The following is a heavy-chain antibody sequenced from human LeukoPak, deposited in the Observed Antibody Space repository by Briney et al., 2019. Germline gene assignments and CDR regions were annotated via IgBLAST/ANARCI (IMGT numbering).Heavy chain of an antibody. Sequence: SETLSLTCAVYGGSFSGYYWSWIRQPPGKGLEGIGEINHSGSTNYNPSLKSRVTISVDTSKTQFSLKLSSVTAADTAVYYCARGVGSGSPKGDYFDYWGQGTLVTVSS. CDR2: INHSGST. V-gene: IGHV4-34*01. J-gene: IGHJ4*02. D-gene: IGHD3-10*01. CDR3: ARGVGSGSPKGDYFDY. CDR1: GGSFSGYY.